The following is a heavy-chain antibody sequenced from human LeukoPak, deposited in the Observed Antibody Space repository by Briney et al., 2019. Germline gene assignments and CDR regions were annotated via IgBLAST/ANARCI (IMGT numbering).Heavy chain of an antibody. V-gene: IGHV4-39*07. CDR3: ARDRTGDNWNDGIYFDY. J-gene: IGHJ4*02. D-gene: IGHD1-1*01. CDR1: GGSISSSSYY. CDR2: IYYSGST. Sequence: SETLSLTCTDSGGSISSSSYYWGWIRQPPGKGLEWIGSIYYSGSTYYNPSLKSRVTISVDTSKNQFSLKLSSVTAADTAVYYCARDRTGDNWNDGIYFDYWGQGTLVTVSS.